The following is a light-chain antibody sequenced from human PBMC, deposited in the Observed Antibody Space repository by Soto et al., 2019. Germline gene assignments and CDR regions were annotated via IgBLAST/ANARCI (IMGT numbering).Light chain of an antibody. CDR1: SSDVGAYDF. Sequence: QSVLTQPASVSGSPGQSITISCTGTSSDVGAYDFVSWYQHSPGKAPKLVTFDVTHRPPGISDRFSGSKSANTASLTISGLQAADEAFYYCSSYTTRSTLVFGGGTMVTVL. J-gene: IGLJ6*01. V-gene: IGLV2-14*01. CDR3: SSYTTRSTLV. CDR2: DVT.